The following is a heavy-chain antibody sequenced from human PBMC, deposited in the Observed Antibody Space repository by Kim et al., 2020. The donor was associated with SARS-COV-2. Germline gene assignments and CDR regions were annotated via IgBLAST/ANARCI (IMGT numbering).Heavy chain of an antibody. J-gene: IGHJ2*01. CDR3: SKGYYGSGSYQWYFDL. CDR2: ISWNSDTI. Sequence: GGSLRLSCAASGFTFGDYAIHWVRQAPGKGLEWVSGISWNSDTIGSGASVQGRFTISRSKAKNTLSLPMNSLRPEDTASSYCSKGYYGSGSYQWYFDLWG. V-gene: IGHV3-9*01. D-gene: IGHD3-10*01. CDR1: GFTFGDYA.